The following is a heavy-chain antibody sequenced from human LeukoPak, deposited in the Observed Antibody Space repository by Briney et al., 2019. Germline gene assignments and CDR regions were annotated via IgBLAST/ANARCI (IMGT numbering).Heavy chain of an antibody. J-gene: IGHJ5*02. V-gene: IGHV4-59*12. CDR2: IYYSGST. Sequence: SETLSLTCTVSGGSISSYYWSWIRQPPGKGLGWIGYIYYSGSTNYNPSLKSRVTISVDTSKTQFSLKLSSVTAADTAVYYCARGPGAGSYSAGNWFDPWGQGTLVTVSS. CDR3: ARGPGAGSYSAGNWFDP. CDR1: GGSISSYY. D-gene: IGHD1-26*01.